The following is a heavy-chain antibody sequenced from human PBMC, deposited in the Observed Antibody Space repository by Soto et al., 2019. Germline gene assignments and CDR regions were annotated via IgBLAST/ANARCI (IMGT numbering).Heavy chain of an antibody. D-gene: IGHD6-19*01. CDR1: GDSVSSNTAA. CDR2: TYYRSNWRH. J-gene: IGHJ4*02. V-gene: IGHV6-1*01. Sequence: PSQTLSLTCAISGDSVSSNTAAWNWIRSSPSRGLEWLGWTYYRSNWRHDYAVSVKSRITVNPDTSKNHFSLQLNSVTSDDTAVYYCARGVAGSGFDLWGQGTLVTVSS. CDR3: ARGVAGSGFDL.